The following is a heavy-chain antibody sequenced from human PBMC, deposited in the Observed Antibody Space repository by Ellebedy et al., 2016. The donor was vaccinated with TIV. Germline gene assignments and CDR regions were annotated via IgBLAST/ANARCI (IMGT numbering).Heavy chain of an antibody. D-gene: IGHD1-26*01. V-gene: IGHV4-61*01. CDR1: GGSVSSGSFY. CDR2: IFYSGGT. CDR3: ARGTMGYYYYGIDV. J-gene: IGHJ6*02. Sequence: MPSETLSLTCTVSGGSVSSGSFYWSWIRQPPGKGLEWIGYIFYSGGTNYNPSLSSRVTISVDTSKNQFSLKLSSVTAADTAMYYCARGTMGYYYYGIDVWGQGTTVTVSS.